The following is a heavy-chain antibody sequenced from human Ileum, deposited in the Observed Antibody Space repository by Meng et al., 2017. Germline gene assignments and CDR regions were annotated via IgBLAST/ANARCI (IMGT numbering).Heavy chain of an antibody. J-gene: IGHJ4*02. D-gene: IGHD3-10*01. V-gene: IGHV3-23*01. Sequence: GGSLRLSCAASEFTFSSYAMSWVRQAPGKGLEWVSAISRSGGATYYADSVKGRFTISRDNSKNTLNLQMDGLRVEDTAEYYCAKDRAGYYGSGSYCADWGQGTLVTVSS. CDR2: ISRSGGAT. CDR1: EFTFSSYA. CDR3: AKDRAGYYGSGSYCAD.